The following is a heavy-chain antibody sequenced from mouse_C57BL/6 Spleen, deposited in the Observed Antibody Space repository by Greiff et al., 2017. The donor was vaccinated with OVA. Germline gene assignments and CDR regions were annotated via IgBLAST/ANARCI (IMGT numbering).Heavy chain of an antibody. V-gene: IGHV1-19*01. J-gene: IGHJ3*01. Sequence: EVQLQQSGPGLVKPGASVKMSCKASGYTFPDYYMNWVKQSPGKSLEWIGVINPYNGGTSYNQKFKGKATLTVDKSSSTAYMELNSLTSEDSAVYYCARLEDSSGYVGFAYWGQGTLVTVSA. CDR2: INPYNGGT. D-gene: IGHD3-2*02. CDR1: GYTFPDYY. CDR3: ARLEDSSGYVGFAY.